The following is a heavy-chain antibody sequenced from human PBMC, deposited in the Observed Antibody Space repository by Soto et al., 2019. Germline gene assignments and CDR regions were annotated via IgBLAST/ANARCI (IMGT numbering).Heavy chain of an antibody. Sequence: EVQLLESGGGLVQPGGSLRLSCAASGFTFSTYAMSWVRQAPGKGLEWVSGISGSAGDIYYADSVKGRFTISRDNSKSTLYLQMNSLRAEDTAVYYCAKGKNYSYSPDSFDYWGQGTLVTVSS. CDR1: GFTFSTYA. V-gene: IGHV3-23*01. CDR2: ISGSAGDI. CDR3: AKGKNYSYSPDSFDY. D-gene: IGHD5-18*01. J-gene: IGHJ4*02.